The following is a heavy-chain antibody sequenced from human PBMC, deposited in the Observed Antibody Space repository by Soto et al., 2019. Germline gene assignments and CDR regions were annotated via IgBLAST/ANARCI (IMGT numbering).Heavy chain of an antibody. J-gene: IGHJ2*01. CDR1: GFTFSSYA. V-gene: IGHV3-30-3*01. CDR3: ARPLWRDDYNWGYFDL. Sequence: QVQLVESGGGVVQPGRSLRLSCAASGFTFSSYAMHWVRQAPGKGLEWVAVISYDGSNKYYADSVKGRFTISRDNSKNTLYRQMNSLRAEDTDVYYCARPLWRDDYNWGYFDLWGRGTLVTVSS. CDR2: ISYDGSNK. D-gene: IGHD4-4*01.